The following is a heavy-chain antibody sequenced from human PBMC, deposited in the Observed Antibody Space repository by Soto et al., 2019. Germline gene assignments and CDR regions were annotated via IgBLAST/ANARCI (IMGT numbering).Heavy chain of an antibody. J-gene: IGHJ4*02. D-gene: IGHD3-10*01. CDR2: INDDGSTT. Sequence: EVQLVESGGGLVQPGGSLRLSFAASGFTFRTSWMYWVRQPPGKGLVWVSRINDDGSTTTYADSVKGRFTISRDNAKNTLFMQMDSLRAEDMGVYYCARGNYGPDYWGQGTLVTVSS. CDR3: ARGNYGPDY. CDR1: GFTFRTSW. V-gene: IGHV3-74*03.